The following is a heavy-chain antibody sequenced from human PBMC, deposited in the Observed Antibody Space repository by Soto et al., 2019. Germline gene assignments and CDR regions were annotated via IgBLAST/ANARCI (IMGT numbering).Heavy chain of an antibody. Sequence: QVQLVESGGGVVQPGRSLRLSCAASGFSFSDYGMHWVRQAPGKGLEWVAVITFDGSKQYYADSVKGRFTITRENSKNTLYLQMNSLRADDTAVYYCEKDPEYRRSTLRNYFDYWGRGTLVTV. V-gene: IGHV3-30*18. D-gene: IGHD6-6*01. CDR2: ITFDGSKQ. CDR3: EKDPEYRRSTLRNYFDY. CDR1: GFSFSDYG. J-gene: IGHJ4*02.